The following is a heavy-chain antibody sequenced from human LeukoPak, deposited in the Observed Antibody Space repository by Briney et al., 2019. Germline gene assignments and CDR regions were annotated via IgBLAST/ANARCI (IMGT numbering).Heavy chain of an antibody. CDR1: GFTFSSYA. Sequence: GRSLRLSCAASGFTFSSYAMHWVRQAPGKGLEWVAVISYDGSNKYYADSVKGRFTISRDNSKNTLYLQVNSLRAEDTAVYYCARGHWSGYSYNWFDPWGQGTLVTVSS. CDR3: ARGHWSGYSYNWFDP. J-gene: IGHJ5*02. V-gene: IGHV3-30-3*01. CDR2: ISYDGSNK. D-gene: IGHD3-3*01.